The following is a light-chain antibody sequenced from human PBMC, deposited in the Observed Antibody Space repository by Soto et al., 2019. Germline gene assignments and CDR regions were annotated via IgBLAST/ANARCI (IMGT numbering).Light chain of an antibody. V-gene: IGKV3-20*01. CDR2: GAS. Sequence: EIVLTQSPGTLSLSPGERATLSCRASQSVASSNLAWYQQKPGQTPRLLISGASSRASGVPDRFSGSGSGTDFTLTISRLEPEDFAVYYCQQYGGSPGTFGQGTRLEIK. CDR3: QQYGGSPGT. J-gene: IGKJ5*01. CDR1: QSVASSN.